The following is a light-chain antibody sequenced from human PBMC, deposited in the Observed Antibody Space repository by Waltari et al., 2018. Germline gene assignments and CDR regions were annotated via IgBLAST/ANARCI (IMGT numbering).Light chain of an antibody. CDR2: DVS. Sequence: QSALTQPRSVSGSPGQSVTMSCIGTSRDVGAYNFVSWYQQHPGKAPKLMIYDVSERPSGVPDRFSASKSGNTASLTISGLQAEDEADYYCCSFAGSYTFVVFGGGTKLTVL. CDR3: CSFAGSYTFVV. CDR1: SRDVGAYNF. J-gene: IGLJ2*01. V-gene: IGLV2-11*01.